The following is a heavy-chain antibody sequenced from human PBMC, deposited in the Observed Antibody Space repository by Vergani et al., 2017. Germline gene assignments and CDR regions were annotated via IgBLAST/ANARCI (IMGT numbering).Heavy chain of an antibody. Sequence: QLQLQESGPGLVTPSETLSLTCTVSGGSISSGTYYWGWIRQPPGKGLEWIGSIYSSGSTYYNPSLKSRVTMSVDPSKNQFSLKLSSVTAADTAVYYCTRLIYDFWGAYYDYWGQGTLVTVSS. J-gene: IGHJ4*02. V-gene: IGHV4-39*01. D-gene: IGHD3-3*01. CDR3: TRLIYDFWGAYYDY. CDR2: IYSSGST. CDR1: GGSISSGTYY.